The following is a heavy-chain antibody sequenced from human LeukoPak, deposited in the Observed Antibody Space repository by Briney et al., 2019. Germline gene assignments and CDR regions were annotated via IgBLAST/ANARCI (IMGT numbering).Heavy chain of an antibody. CDR1: GFTFSSYG. V-gene: IGHV3-30*02. J-gene: IGHJ6*03. CDR3: ARGLGGSYRQALYYMDV. D-gene: IGHD3-16*02. CDR2: IRYDGSNK. Sequence: PGGSLRLSCAASGFTFSSYGMHWVRQAPGKGLEWVAFIRYDGSNKHYADSVKGRFTISRDTSKNMVFLQMNSLRVEDTAVYYCARGLGGSYRQALYYMDVWGKGTTVTISS.